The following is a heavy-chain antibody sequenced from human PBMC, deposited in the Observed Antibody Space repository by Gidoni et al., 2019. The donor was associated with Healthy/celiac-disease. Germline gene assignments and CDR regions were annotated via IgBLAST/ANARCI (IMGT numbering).Heavy chain of an antibody. J-gene: IGHJ4*02. CDR2: IYYSGST. D-gene: IGHD3-10*01. V-gene: IGHV4-59*01. CDR1: GGSISSYY. CDR3: ARGKITMVRGAYFDY. Sequence: QVQLQASGPGLVKPSETLSLPCTVSGGSISSYYWSWIRQPPGKGLEWIGYIYYSGSTNYNPSLKSRVTISVDTSKNQFSLKLSSVTAADTAVYYCARGKITMVRGAYFDYWGQGTLVTVSS.